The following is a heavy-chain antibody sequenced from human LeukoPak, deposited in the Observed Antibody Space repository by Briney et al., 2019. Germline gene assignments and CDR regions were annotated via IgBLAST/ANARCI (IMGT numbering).Heavy chain of an antibody. CDR1: GYTLTELS. CDR2: FDPEDDET. D-gene: IGHD6-19*01. CDR3: ATGTIAGAGILGVGSNAFDI. J-gene: IGHJ3*02. Sequence: ASVKVSCKVSGYTLTELSMHWVRQAPGKGLEWMGGFDPEDDETIYAQKFQGRVTMSEDTSTDTAYMELSSLRSEETAVYYCATGTIAGAGILGVGSNAFDIWGQGTMVTVSS. V-gene: IGHV1-24*01.